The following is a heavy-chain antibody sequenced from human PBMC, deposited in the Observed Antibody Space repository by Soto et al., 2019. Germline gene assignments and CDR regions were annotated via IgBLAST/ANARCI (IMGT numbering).Heavy chain of an antibody. CDR1: GFTFSSYS. D-gene: IGHD3-10*01. V-gene: IGHV3-21*01. J-gene: IGHJ3*02. CDR3: ARTRHYYGSGSYFGAFDI. Sequence: EVQLVESGGGLVKPGGSLRLSCAASGFTFSSYSMNWVRQAPGKGLEWVSSISSSSSYIYYADSVKGRFTISRDNAKNSLYLQMNSLRAEDTAVYYCARTRHYYGSGSYFGAFDIWGQGTMVTVSS. CDR2: ISSSSSYI.